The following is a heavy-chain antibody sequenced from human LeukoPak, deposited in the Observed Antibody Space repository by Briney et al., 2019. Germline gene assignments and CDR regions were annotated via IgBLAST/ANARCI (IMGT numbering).Heavy chain of an antibody. CDR2: IYPFDSDT. Sequence: GESLKISSKGFGYSFTSYWNGWVRQMPGKGVEWMGMIYPFDSDTRYSPSLQGQVTISADKSITNTFLQWSSLKASDTAMYYCARVKVDTAMVIYYYGMVGWGRGGTVGVCS. CDR3: ARVKVDTAMVIYYYGMVG. V-gene: IGHV5-51*01. D-gene: IGHD5-18*01. J-gene: IGHJ6*02. CDR1: GYSFTSYW.